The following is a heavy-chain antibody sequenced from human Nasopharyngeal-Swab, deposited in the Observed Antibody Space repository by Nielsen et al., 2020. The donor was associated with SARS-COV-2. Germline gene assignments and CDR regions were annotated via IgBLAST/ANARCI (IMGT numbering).Heavy chain of an antibody. CDR1: GFTFSNAW. V-gene: IGHV3-15*01. CDR3: TTQTLITIFGVVIIGPDY. D-gene: IGHD3-3*01. J-gene: IGHJ4*02. Sequence: GGSLRLSCAASGFTFSNAWMSWVRQAPGKGLEWVGRIKSKTDGGTTDYAAPVKGRFTISRDDSKNTLYLQMNSLKTEDTAVYYCTTQTLITIFGVVIIGPDYWGQGTLVTVSS. CDR2: IKSKTDGGTT.